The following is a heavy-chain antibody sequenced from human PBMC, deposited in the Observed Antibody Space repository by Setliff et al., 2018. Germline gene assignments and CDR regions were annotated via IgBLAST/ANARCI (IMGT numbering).Heavy chain of an antibody. J-gene: IGHJ5*02. V-gene: IGHV5-51*01. CDR1: GYSFSSYW. Sequence: PGESLKISCKGSGYSFSSYWIGWVRQMPGKGLEWMGINFPGNSDTRYSPSFQGQVTISADKSISTAYPQWSSLKASDTAMYYFARPGGFCDGTDCWDWYFSPLGQGPPVTVSS. D-gene: IGHD2-21*02. CDR2: NFPGNSDT. CDR3: ARPGGFCDGTDCWDWYFSP.